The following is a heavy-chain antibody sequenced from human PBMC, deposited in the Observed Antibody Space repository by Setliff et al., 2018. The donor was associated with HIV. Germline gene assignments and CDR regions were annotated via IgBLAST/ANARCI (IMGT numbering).Heavy chain of an antibody. CDR1: GFTFDSYS. D-gene: IGHD2-15*01. CDR2: ISGLGGGTI. CDR3: ARAGVVEGYYYYYYMDV. Sequence: SLRLSCATSGFTFDSYSIIWVRQAPGKGLEWVSYISGLGGGTIYYADSVRGRFTISIDDAEKSVYLQMNSLRAEDTAVYYCARAGVVEGYYYYYYMDVWGKGTTVTVSS. J-gene: IGHJ6*03. V-gene: IGHV3-48*01.